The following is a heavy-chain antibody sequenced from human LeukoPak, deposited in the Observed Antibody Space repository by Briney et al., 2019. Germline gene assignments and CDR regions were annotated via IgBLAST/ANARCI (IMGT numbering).Heavy chain of an antibody. J-gene: IGHJ4*02. CDR2: INPNSGGT. CDR1: GYTSTGYY. Sequence: ASVKVSCKASGYTSTGYYMHWVRQAPGQGLEWMGRINPNSGGTNYAQKFQGRVTMTRDTSISTAYMELSRLRSDDTAVYYCARGYYDSSGYYYWGQGTLVTVSS. CDR3: ARGYYDSSGYYY. V-gene: IGHV1-2*06. D-gene: IGHD3-22*01.